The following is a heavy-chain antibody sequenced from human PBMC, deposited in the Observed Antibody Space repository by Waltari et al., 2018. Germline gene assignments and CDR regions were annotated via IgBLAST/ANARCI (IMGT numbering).Heavy chain of an antibody. CDR3: ARSPSGSYYGY. J-gene: IGHJ4*02. V-gene: IGHV4-61*09. D-gene: IGHD1-26*01. CDR1: GGSISSGSYS. Sequence: QVQLQESGPGLVKPSQTLSLTCTVSGGSISSGSYSWCWIRQPAGKGLEWIGYIYTSGSTNYNPSLKSRVTISVDTSKNQFSLKLSSVTAADTAVYYCARSPSGSYYGYWGQGTLVTVSS. CDR2: IYTSGST.